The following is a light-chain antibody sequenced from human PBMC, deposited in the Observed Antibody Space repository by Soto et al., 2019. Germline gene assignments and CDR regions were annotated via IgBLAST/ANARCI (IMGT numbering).Light chain of an antibody. V-gene: IGLV1-44*01. CDR3: AAWDDSLSGGV. J-gene: IGLJ3*02. CDR1: SSNIGSNT. Sequence: QSVLTQPPSASGNPGQRVTISCSGSSSNIGSNTVNWYQQLPGTDPKLLIYTNNQRPSGVPGRFSGSKSGTSASLAISGLQSEDEADYYCAAWDDSLSGGVFGGGTKLTVL. CDR2: TNN.